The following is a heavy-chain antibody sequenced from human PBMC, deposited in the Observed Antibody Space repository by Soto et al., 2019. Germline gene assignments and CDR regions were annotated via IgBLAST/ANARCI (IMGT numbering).Heavy chain of an antibody. CDR1: GFTFSSYG. D-gene: IGHD1-26*01. CDR3: VRDVVVGATKGGNYWFDS. J-gene: IGHJ5*01. Sequence: PGGSLRLSCAASGFTFSSYGMNWVRQAPGKGLEWVAVIWYDGGLKYYAASVEGRFTISRDNSNNTVHLEMNNLRAEDTAVYYCVRDVVVGATKGGNYWFDSWGQGTQVTVSS. CDR2: IWYDGGLK. V-gene: IGHV3-33*01.